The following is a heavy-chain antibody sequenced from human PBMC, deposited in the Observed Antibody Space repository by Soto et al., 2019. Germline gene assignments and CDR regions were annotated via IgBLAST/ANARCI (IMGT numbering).Heavy chain of an antibody. CDR3: AKRIGKGYYDYSIDY. V-gene: IGHV3-30*18. D-gene: IGHD3-16*01. CDR2: ISYDGSNK. J-gene: IGHJ4*02. Sequence: QVQLVESGGGVVQPGRSLRLSCAASGFTFSSYGMHWVRQAPGKGLEWVAVISYDGSNKYYADSVKGRFTISRDNSKNTLYLQMNSLRAEDTAVYYCAKRIGKGYYDYSIDYWGQGTLVTVSS. CDR1: GFTFSSYG.